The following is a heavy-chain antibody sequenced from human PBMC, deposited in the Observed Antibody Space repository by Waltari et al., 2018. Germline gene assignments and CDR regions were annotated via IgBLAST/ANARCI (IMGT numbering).Heavy chain of an antibody. CDR2: ISSSSSYI. D-gene: IGHD1-26*01. V-gene: IGHV3-21*01. CDR3: ARRVGLASSAFDY. J-gene: IGHJ4*02. CDR1: GFPFSSYS. Sequence: EVQLVESGGGLVKPGGSLRLSCAASGFPFSSYSMNWVRQAPGKGLEWVSSISSSSSYIYYADSVKGRFTISRDNAKNSLYLQMNSLRAEDTAVYYCARRVGLASSAFDYWGQGTLVTVSS.